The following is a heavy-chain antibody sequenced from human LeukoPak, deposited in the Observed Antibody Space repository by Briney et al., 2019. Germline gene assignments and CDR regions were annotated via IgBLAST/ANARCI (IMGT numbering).Heavy chain of an antibody. CDR3: ATSDDSAATY. CDR1: GSTFSKFW. D-gene: IGHD6-25*01. CDR2: IKEDGSTK. Sequence: GGSLRLSCAASGSTFSKFWMSWVRQAPGKGLEWVANIKEDGSTKHYVDSMKGRFTISRDNAKNSLSLQMNYLRVEDTAVYYCATSDDSAATYWGQGTLVTVSS. J-gene: IGHJ4*02. V-gene: IGHV3-7*01.